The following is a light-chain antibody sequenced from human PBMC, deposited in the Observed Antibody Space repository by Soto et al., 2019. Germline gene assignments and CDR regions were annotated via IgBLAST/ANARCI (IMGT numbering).Light chain of an antibody. V-gene: IGKV3-20*01. CDR2: GAS. Sequence: EIVLTQSPGTLSLSPGERATLSCRASQSISSSYLAWYQQKPGQAPGLLIYGASRRATGIPDRFIGSGSGTDFTLTISRLEPEDFAVYYCQQYNSWPITFGQGTRLENK. J-gene: IGKJ5*01. CDR1: QSISSSY. CDR3: QQYNSWPIT.